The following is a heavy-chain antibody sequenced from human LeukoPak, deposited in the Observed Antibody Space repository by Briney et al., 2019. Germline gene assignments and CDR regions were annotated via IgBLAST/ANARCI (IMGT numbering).Heavy chain of an antibody. CDR2: IYPGDSTT. D-gene: IGHD6-6*01. CDR3: ARSNYFDY. CDR1: GYSFTNYW. V-gene: IGHV5-51*01. J-gene: IGHJ4*02. Sequence: GESLKISCKGSGYSFTNYWIAWVRQLPGKGLEWMGIIYPGDSTTTYSPSFQGQVTISADRSISTAYLQWSSLKASDTAICYCARSNYFDYWGQGTLVTVSS.